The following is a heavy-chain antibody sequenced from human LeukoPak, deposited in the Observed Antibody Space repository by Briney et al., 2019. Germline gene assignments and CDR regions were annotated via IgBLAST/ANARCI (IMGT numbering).Heavy chain of an antibody. J-gene: IGHJ6*02. CDR2: IKSKTDGGTT. CDR3: TTDPYDSSNLRYYYGMDV. V-gene: IGHV3-15*01. Sequence: PGGSLRLSCAASGFTVSNAGRSWVRQAPGKGRKGAGRIKSKTDGGTTDYAAPVKGRFTISRDDSKNTLYLQMNSLKTEDTAVYYCTTDPYDSSNLRYYYGMDVWGQGTTVTVSS. CDR1: GFTVSNAG. D-gene: IGHD3-22*01.